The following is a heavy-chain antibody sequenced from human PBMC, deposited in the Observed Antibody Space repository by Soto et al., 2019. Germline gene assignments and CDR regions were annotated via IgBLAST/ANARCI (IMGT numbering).Heavy chain of an antibody. V-gene: IGHV3-53*02. D-gene: IGHD2-8*01. CDR2: IYSGGST. Sequence: EVQVVETGGGLIQPGGSLRLSCAVSGFTVSSNYMSWVRQPPGKGPEWVSDIYSGGSTYYADSVKGRFTISRDNSKNTLYLQMNSLRAEDTAVYYCARERDGHNPNWFDLWGQETLVTVSS. CDR3: ARERDGHNPNWFDL. CDR1: GFTVSSNY. J-gene: IGHJ5*02.